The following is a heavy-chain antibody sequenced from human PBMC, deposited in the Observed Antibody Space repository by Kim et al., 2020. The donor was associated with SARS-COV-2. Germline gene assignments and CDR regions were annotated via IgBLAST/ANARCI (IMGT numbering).Heavy chain of an antibody. CDR1: GGSISSSSYY. CDR2: IYYSGST. J-gene: IGHJ4*02. Sequence: SETLSLTCTVSGGSISSSSYYWGWIRQPPGKGLEWIGSIYYSGSTYYNPSLKSRVTISVDTSKNQFSLKLSSVTAADTAVYYCARPGVVGWYYDILSWDYWGQGTLVTVSS. V-gene: IGHV4-39*01. D-gene: IGHD3-9*01. CDR3: ARPGVVGWYYDILSWDY.